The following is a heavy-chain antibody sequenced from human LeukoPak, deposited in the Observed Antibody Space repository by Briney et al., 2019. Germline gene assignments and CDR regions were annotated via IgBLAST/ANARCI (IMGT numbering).Heavy chain of an antibody. CDR2: IYYSGST. CDR3: ARARSSWYLVDY. D-gene: IGHD6-13*01. CDR1: GGSISSYY. J-gene: IGHJ4*02. Sequence: PSETLSLTCTVSGGSISSYYWSWIRQPPGKGLEWIGYIYYSGSTNYNPSPKSRVTISVDTSKNQFSLKLSSVTAADTAVYYCARARSSWYLVDYWGQGTLVTVSS. V-gene: IGHV4-59*01.